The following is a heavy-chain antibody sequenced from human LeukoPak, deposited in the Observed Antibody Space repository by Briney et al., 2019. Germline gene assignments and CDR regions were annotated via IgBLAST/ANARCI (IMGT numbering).Heavy chain of an antibody. CDR2: ISGSGTTT. V-gene: IGHV3-23*01. J-gene: IGHJ4*02. CDR1: GFSFSSHA. D-gene: IGHD6-25*01. CDR3: AKFFAPSGGASGWPWTMDY. Sequence: GGSLRLSCAASGFSFSSHAMTWVHQSPGQGLEWVAAISGSGTTTYYAGSAKGRFTISRDNSKNTLYLQMNSLRADDTAVFYCAKFFAPSGGASGWPWTMDYWGQGALVTVSS.